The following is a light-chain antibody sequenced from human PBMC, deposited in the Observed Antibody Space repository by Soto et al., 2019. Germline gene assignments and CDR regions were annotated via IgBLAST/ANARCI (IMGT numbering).Light chain of an antibody. J-gene: IGKJ2*01. CDR2: GAS. V-gene: IGKV3-15*01. CDR3: QQYNNWPYT. Sequence: EIVMTQSPATLSVSPGERATLSCRASQSVSSNLAWYQHKPGPAPRLLIYGASTRATGIPARFSGSGSGTEFTLTISGLQSEDFAVYNCQQYNNWPYTFGQGTKLEIK. CDR1: QSVSSN.